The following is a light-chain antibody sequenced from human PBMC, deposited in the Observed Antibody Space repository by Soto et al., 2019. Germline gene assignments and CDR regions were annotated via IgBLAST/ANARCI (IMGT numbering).Light chain of an antibody. CDR1: SSDVGGYNY. V-gene: IGLV2-11*01. J-gene: IGLJ1*01. CDR3: CSYAGSYTYV. Sequence: QSVLTQPRSVSGSPGQSVTISCTGTSSDVGGYNYVSWYQHHPGKAPKLMIYDVTKRPSGVRDRFSASKSGNTASLTISGLQAEDEADYYCCSYAGSYTYVFATAPKVTVL. CDR2: DVT.